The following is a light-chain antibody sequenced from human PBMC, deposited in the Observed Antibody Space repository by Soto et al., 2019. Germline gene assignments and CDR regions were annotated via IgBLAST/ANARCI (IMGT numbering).Light chain of an antibody. Sequence: EIVMTQSPATLSVSPGERATLSCRASQSVSSNLAWYQQKPGQAPRLLIYGASTRATGIPARFSGSGSGTEFALTLRSLQSEDFAVYSCQQYNTWPWTFGQGTKV. CDR3: QQYNTWPWT. CDR2: GAS. V-gene: IGKV3-15*01. J-gene: IGKJ1*01. CDR1: QSVSSN.